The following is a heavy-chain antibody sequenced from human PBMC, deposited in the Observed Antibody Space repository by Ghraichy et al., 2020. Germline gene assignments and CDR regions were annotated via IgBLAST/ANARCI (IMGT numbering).Heavy chain of an antibody. J-gene: IGHJ4*02. CDR1: GFTISNYW. CDR2: IKEDGSEK. Sequence: GGSLRLSCAASGFTISNYWMTWVRQVPGKGMEWVAKIKEDGSEKDYVDSVKGRFTISRDNAKNSLYLQMNSLRAEDTAVYYCARTGIAVPFDYWGQGALVTASS. D-gene: IGHD6-13*01. CDR3: ARTGIAVPFDY. V-gene: IGHV3-7*03.